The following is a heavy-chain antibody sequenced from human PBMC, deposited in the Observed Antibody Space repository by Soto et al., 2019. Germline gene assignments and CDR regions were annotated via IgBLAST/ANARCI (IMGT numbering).Heavy chain of an antibody. Sequence: PSETLSLTCTVSGGSISSYYWSWIRQPPGKGLEWIGYIYYSGSTNYNPSLKSRVTISVDTSKNQFSLKLSSVTAADTAVYYCARDRLVGDYGSGIYYPNSFDYWGQGTLVTVSS. CDR2: IYYSGST. V-gene: IGHV4-59*01. CDR1: GGSISSYY. J-gene: IGHJ4*02. D-gene: IGHD3-10*01. CDR3: ARDRLVGDYGSGIYYPNSFDY.